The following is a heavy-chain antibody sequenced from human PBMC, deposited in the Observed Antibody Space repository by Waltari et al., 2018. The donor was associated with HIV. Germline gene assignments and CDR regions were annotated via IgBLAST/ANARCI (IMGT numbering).Heavy chain of an antibody. V-gene: IGHV1-3*01. Sequence: QVQLVQSGAEVKKPGASVKVSCKASGYTFTSYAMHWVRQAPGQRLEWMGWINAGNGNTKYSQKFQGRVTITRDTSASTAYMELSSLRSEDTAVYYCARVGLRRGGYDSGYYFDYWGQGTLVTVSS. CDR2: INAGNGNT. J-gene: IGHJ4*02. CDR3: ARVGLRRGGYDSGYYFDY. CDR1: GYTFTSYA. D-gene: IGHD5-12*01.